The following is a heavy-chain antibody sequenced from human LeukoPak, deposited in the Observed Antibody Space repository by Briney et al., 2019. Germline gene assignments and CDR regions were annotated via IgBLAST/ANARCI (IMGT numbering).Heavy chain of an antibody. D-gene: IGHD3-10*01. V-gene: IGHV3-7*03. J-gene: IGHJ4*02. CDR3: ARARLTLAREVIIKADY. CDR2: IKQDGSEK. Sequence: GGSLRLSCAASGFSFSTYWMSWVRQAPGKGLQWVANIKQDGSEKNCVDSVKGRFTISRDNAKNSLYLQMNSLRAEDTAVYYCARARLTLAREVIIKADYWGQGILVTVSS. CDR1: GFSFSTYW.